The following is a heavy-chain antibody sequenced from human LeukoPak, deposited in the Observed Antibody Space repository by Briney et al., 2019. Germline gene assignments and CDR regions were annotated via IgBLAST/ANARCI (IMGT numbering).Heavy chain of an antibody. Sequence: GGSLRLSCAASGFTFSDYYMSWIRQAPGKGLEWVSYISSNSRYTHYADSVKGRSTISRDNAKNSLYLQMTSLKTEDTAVYYCARGGGVTNNPDCWGQGSLVTVSS. CDR2: ISSNSRYT. CDR3: ARGGGVTNNPDC. D-gene: IGHD3-16*01. CDR1: GFTFSDYY. V-gene: IGHV3-11*05. J-gene: IGHJ4*02.